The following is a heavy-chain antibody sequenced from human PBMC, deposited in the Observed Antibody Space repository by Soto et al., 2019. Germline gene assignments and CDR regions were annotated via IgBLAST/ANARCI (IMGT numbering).Heavy chain of an antibody. V-gene: IGHV3-33*01. CDR1: GFTFSSYG. J-gene: IGHJ6*02. CDR3: ARDPIVGATAIYYYGMDV. Sequence: GGSLRLSCAASGFTFSSYGMHWVRQAPGKGLEWVAVIWYDGSNKYYADSVKGRFTISRDNSKNTLYLQMNSLRAEDTAVYYCARDPIVGATAIYYYGMDVWGQGTTVTVPS. CDR2: IWYDGSNK. D-gene: IGHD1-26*01.